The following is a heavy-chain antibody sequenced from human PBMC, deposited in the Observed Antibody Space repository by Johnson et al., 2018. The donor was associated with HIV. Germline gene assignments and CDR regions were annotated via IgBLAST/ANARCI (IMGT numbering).Heavy chain of an antibody. J-gene: IGHJ3*02. V-gene: IGHV3-20*04. CDR1: GFRFDDYG. D-gene: IGHD1-26*01. CDR3: GKDRAMRQWEWDAFDI. Sequence: VQLVESGGGVVRPGGSLRLSCAVAGFRFDDYGMSWVRQAPGKGLEWISTINWNGGRTGYVDSLKGRFTISRDNAKNSLYLQMNSLRAEDTALYYCGKDRAMRQWEWDAFDIWGQGTMGTVSS. CDR2: INWNGGRT.